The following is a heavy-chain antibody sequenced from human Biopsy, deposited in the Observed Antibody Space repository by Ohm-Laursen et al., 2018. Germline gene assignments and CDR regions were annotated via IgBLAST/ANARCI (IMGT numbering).Heavy chain of an antibody. J-gene: IGHJ6*02. CDR2: ISGSGALI. CDR1: GFPVSDYY. Sequence: SLRLSCTASGFPVSDYYMIWVRQAPGRGLEWVSYISGSGALIYYRDSVKGRFTISRDSAKNSLYLQMDSLRAEDTAVYYCARKIYGDYEVPYSYGMDVWGLGTTVTVSS. V-gene: IGHV3-11*01. D-gene: IGHD4-17*01. CDR3: ARKIYGDYEVPYSYGMDV.